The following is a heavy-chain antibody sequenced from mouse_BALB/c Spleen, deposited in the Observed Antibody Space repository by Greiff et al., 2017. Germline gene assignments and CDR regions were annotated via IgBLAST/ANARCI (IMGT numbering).Heavy chain of an antibody. CDR3: ARRGIYGNYALMDY. D-gene: IGHD2-1*01. CDR2: INPSTGYT. Sequence: VQLQQSGAELAKPGASVKMSCKASGYTFTSYGMPWVKQRPGQGLEWIGYINPSTGYTEYNQKFKDKATLTADKSSSTAYMQLSSLTSEDSAVYYCARRGIYGNYALMDYWGQGSSVTVSS. V-gene: IGHV1-4*01. J-gene: IGHJ4*01. CDR1: GYTFTSYG.